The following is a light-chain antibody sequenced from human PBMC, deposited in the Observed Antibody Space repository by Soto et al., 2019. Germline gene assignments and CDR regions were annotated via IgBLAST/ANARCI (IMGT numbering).Light chain of an antibody. CDR2: DGS. J-gene: IGKJ2*01. V-gene: IGKV3-11*01. Sequence: VVLTQSPGTLSLSPGERATLSCRASESVDNFLAWYQQKPGQAPRLLIYDGSTRAAGIPDRFRGSGSGTDFTLTISSLEPEDSAIYYCQQRTNWLYTFGQGTKVESK. CDR3: QQRTNWLYT. CDR1: ESVDNF.